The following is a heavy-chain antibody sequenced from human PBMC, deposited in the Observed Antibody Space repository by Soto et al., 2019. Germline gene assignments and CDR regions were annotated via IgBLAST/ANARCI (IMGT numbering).Heavy chain of an antibody. CDR3: ARVRPTDYVGNYNNGMDV. D-gene: IGHD4-17*01. CDR2: IIPIFNTA. J-gene: IGHJ6*02. Sequence: QVQLVQSGAEVKKPGSSVKVSCKASGGTLSNYAFTWVRQAPGQGLEWMGGIIPIFNTANYAQKFQGRVTITADEATSTAYMEVNSLRSEDTAVHYCARVRPTDYVGNYNNGMDVWGQGTTVTVSS. CDR1: GGTLSNYA. V-gene: IGHV1-69*01.